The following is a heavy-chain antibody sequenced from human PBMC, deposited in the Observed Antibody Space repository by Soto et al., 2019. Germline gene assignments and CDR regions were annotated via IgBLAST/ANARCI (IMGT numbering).Heavy chain of an antibody. V-gene: IGHV4-34*01. J-gene: IGHJ4*02. CDR3: VRGPPFGF. CDR2: INHSGST. CDR1: GGSFSGYY. Sequence: QVQLQQWGAGLLKPSETLSLTCAVYGGSFSGYYWSWIRQPPGKGLEWIGEINHSGSTNYNTSVKSRVTISVDTSKNHFSLKLSSVPGRDMAVYYCVRGPPFGFLGQGTLVTVSS.